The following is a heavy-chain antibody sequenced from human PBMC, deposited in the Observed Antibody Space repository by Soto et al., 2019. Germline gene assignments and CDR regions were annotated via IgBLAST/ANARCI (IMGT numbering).Heavy chain of an antibody. V-gene: IGHV1-2*02. CDR3: ARDTTSLGGVAASLYYYYGMDV. Sequence: QVQLVQSGAEVKKPGASVKVSCKASGYTFTGYYMHWVRQAPGQGLEWMGWINPNSGGTNYAQKFQGRVTITADESTSTAYMELSSLRSEDTAVYYCARDTTSLGGVAASLYYYYGMDVWGQGTTVTVSS. CDR2: INPNSGGT. CDR1: GYTFTGYY. J-gene: IGHJ6*02. D-gene: IGHD2-15*01.